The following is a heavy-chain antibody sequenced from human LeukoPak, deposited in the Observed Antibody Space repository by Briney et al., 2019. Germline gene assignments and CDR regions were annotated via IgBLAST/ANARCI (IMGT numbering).Heavy chain of an antibody. V-gene: IGHV4-30-4*01. CDR3: VRDLLGTTHDHYYYYGMDV. CDR2: IYYSGST. J-gene: IGHJ6*02. Sequence: PSETLSLTCTVSGGSISSGDYYWSWIRQPPGKGLEWIGYIYYSGSTYYNPSLKSRVTISVDTSKNQFSLKLSSVTAADTAVYYCVRDLLGTTHDHYYYYGMDVWGQGTTVTVSS. D-gene: IGHD1-7*01. CDR1: GGSISSGDYY.